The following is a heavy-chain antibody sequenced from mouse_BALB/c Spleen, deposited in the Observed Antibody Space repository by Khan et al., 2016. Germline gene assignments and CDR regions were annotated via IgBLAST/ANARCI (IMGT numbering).Heavy chain of an antibody. V-gene: IGHV9-3*02. CDR2: INTNTGEP. Sequence: QIQLVQSGPELKKPGETVKISCKASVYTFTNYGIHWVKQAPGKGLKWTGWINTNTGEPTYAEEFKGRFAFSLETSASTAYLQINNLKNEDTATYFCARWFGYHALDYWGQGTSVTVSS. CDR3: ARWFGYHALDY. J-gene: IGHJ4*01. D-gene: IGHD2-2*01. CDR1: VYTFTNYG.